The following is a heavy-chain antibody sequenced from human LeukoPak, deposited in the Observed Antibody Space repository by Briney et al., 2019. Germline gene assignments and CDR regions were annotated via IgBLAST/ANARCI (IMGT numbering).Heavy chain of an antibody. D-gene: IGHD5-18*01. CDR1: GIIFSNYW. Sequence: GGSLRLSCAASGIIFSNYWMSWVRQAPGKGLEWVANIDQDGSEKYYVDSVKGRFTISRDNAKNSLYLQMNSLRAEDTAVYYCARAITNYGYIFDYWGQGTLVTVSS. J-gene: IGHJ4*02. V-gene: IGHV3-7*01. CDR3: ARAITNYGYIFDY. CDR2: IDQDGSEK.